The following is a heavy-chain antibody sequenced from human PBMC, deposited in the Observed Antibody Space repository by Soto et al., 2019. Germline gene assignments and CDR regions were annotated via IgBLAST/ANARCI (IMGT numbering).Heavy chain of an antibody. V-gene: IGHV3-66*01. CDR2: IYSGGST. CDR3: ARGGPVVTPGDYYYYGMDV. D-gene: IGHD2-21*02. J-gene: IGHJ6*02. CDR1: GFSFSTYA. Sequence: EVQLLESGGGLVQPGGSLRLSCAASGFSFSTYAMTWVRQAPGKGLEWVSGIYSGGSTYYADSVKGRFTISRDNSKNTLYLQMNSLRAEDTAVYYCARGGPVVTPGDYYYYGMDVWGQGTTVTVSS.